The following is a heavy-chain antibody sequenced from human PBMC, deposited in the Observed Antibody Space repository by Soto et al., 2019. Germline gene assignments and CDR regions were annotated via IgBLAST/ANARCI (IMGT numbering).Heavy chain of an antibody. Sequence: GESLKISCKGSGYSFTSYWIGWVRQMPGKDLEWMGIIYPGDSDTRYSPSFQDQVTISADKSISTAYLQWSSLKASDTAMYYCARISYGSGSYHAFDIWGQGTMVTVSS. CDR2: IYPGDSDT. CDR1: GYSFTSYW. CDR3: ARISYGSGSYHAFDI. J-gene: IGHJ3*02. D-gene: IGHD3-10*01. V-gene: IGHV5-51*01.